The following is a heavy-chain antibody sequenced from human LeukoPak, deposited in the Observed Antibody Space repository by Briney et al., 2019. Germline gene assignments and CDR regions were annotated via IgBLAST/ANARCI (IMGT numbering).Heavy chain of an antibody. J-gene: IGHJ4*02. CDR3: AKDRRVAVAGLSRLGDY. CDR1: GFTFSNYG. CDR2: IRYDGSDK. V-gene: IGHV3-30*02. D-gene: IGHD6-19*01. Sequence: PGGSLRLSCAASGFTFSNYGMHWVRQAPGKGLEWVTFIRYDGSDKYYADSVKGRFTISRDNSKNTLYLQMNSLRAEDTAVYYCAKDRRVAVAGLSRLGDYWGQGTLVTVSS.